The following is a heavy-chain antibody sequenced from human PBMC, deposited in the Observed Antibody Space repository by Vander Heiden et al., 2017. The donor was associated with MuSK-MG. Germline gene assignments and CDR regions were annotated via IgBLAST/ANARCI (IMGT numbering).Heavy chain of an antibody. D-gene: IGHD2-15*01. J-gene: IGHJ2*01. CDR2: IYSGGST. V-gene: IGHV3-66*01. CDR1: GFTVRSNY. Sequence: EVQPVESGRGLVQPGRSLRLSSAASGFTVRSNYRSGVRQAPGQGLEWVSGIYSGGSTYYADSVKRRFTISRDNSKNTLYLQMNSLRAEDTAVYYCARDRSHCSGGSCYHWYFDLWGRGTLVTVSS. CDR3: ARDRSHCSGGSCYHWYFDL.